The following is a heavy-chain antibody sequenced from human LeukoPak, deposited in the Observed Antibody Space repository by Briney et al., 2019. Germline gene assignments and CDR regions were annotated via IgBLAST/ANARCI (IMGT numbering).Heavy chain of an antibody. D-gene: IGHD1-26*01. J-gene: IGHJ4*02. Sequence: QAGGSLRLSCAASGFTFSSYGMHWVRQAPGKGLEWVAVIWYDGSNKYYADSVKGRFTISRENSKNTLYLQMNSLRAEDTAVYYCAKAGSGSYYSGFDYWGQGTLVTVSS. CDR2: IWYDGSNK. CDR3: AKAGSGSYYSGFDY. V-gene: IGHV3-33*06. CDR1: GFTFSSYG.